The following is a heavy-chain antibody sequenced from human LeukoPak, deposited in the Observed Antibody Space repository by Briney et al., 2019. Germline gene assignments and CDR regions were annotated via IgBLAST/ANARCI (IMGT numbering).Heavy chain of an antibody. V-gene: IGHV4-34*01. CDR3: ARDPTGAVAGRANAFDI. J-gene: IGHJ3*02. CDR2: INHSGST. CDR1: GGSFSGYY. D-gene: IGHD6-19*01. Sequence: SETLSLTCAVYGGSFSGYYWSWIRQPPGKGLEWIGEINHSGSTNYNPSLKSRVTISVDTSKNQFSLKLSSVTAADTAVYYCARDPTGAVAGRANAFDIWGQGTMVTVSS.